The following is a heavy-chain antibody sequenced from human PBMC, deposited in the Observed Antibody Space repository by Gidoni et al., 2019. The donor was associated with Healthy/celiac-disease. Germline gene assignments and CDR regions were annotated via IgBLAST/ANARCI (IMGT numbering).Heavy chain of an antibody. J-gene: IGHJ4*02. CDR3: ATLGGFGGN. CDR2: ISYDGSNK. Sequence: QVQLVESGGGVVQPGRSLRLSCAASGFTFSSYCLHWVRQAPGKGLEWVAVISYDGSNKYYADSVKGRFTISRDNSKNTLYLQMNSLRAEDTAVYYCATLGGFGGNWGQGTLVTVSS. D-gene: IGHD3-10*01. CDR1: GFTFSSYC. V-gene: IGHV3-30*03.